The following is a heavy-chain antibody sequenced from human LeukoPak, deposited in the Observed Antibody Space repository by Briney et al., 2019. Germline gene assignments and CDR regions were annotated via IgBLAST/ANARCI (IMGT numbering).Heavy chain of an antibody. CDR3: ARGGGYSYGLIDY. J-gene: IGHJ4*02. CDR2: INSDESST. D-gene: IGHD5-18*01. V-gene: IGHV3-74*01. Sequence: GGSLRLSCAASGFTFSSYWMHWVRQAPGKGLVWVSRINSDESSTSYADSVKGRFTLSRDNAKNTLYLQMNSLRAEDTAVYYCARGGGYSYGLIDYWGQGTLVTVSS. CDR1: GFTFSSYW.